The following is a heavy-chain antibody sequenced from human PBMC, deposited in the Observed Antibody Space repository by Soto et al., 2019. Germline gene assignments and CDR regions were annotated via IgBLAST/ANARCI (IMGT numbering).Heavy chain of an antibody. CDR2: TRNKVYSFTT. Sequence: GESLKISCAASGFSFSDHYMDWVRQAPVKGLEWVGRTRNKVYSFTTEYAASLKGRFTISRDDSKDLLYLQMDSLKTEDTAVYYCATYRPISSWSGFESWGPGTMVTLSS. J-gene: IGHJ4*02. V-gene: IGHV3-72*01. CDR1: GFSFSDHY. CDR3: ATYRPISSWSGFES. D-gene: IGHD6-13*01.